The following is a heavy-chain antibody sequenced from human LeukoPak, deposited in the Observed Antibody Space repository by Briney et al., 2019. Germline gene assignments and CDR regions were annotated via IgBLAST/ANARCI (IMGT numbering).Heavy chain of an antibody. V-gene: IGHV1-46*01. CDR2: INPSGGST. CDR3: ARDVSGWTHYFGY. CDR1: GYTFTSYY. Sequence: GASVKVSCKASGYTFTSYYMHWVRQAPGQGLEWVGIINPSGGSTSYAQKFQGRVTMTTDTTTSTVYMELNSLRSEDTAVYYCARDVSGWTHYFGYWGQGTLVTVSP. J-gene: IGHJ4*02. D-gene: IGHD6-19*01.